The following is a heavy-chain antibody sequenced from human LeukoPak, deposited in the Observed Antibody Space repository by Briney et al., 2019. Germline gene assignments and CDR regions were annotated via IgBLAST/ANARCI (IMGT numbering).Heavy chain of an antibody. D-gene: IGHD6-19*01. CDR1: GFTFNRNA. J-gene: IGHJ4*02. CDR2: IGGSRDKT. Sequence: GGSLRLSCAASGFTFNRNAISWVRQAPGKGLGWVSTIGGSRDKTFYADSVKGRFTISRDNSKNMVHLQINSLTGEDTALYYCVRRGDASSGWGDHDFWGQGAPVTVSS. V-gene: IGHV3-23*01. CDR3: VRRGDASSGWGDHDF.